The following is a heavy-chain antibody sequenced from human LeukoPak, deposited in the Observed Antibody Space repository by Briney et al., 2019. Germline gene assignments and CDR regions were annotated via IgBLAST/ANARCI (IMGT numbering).Heavy chain of an antibody. CDR1: GSTFNSYA. D-gene: IGHD6-19*01. Sequence: PGGSLRLSCAASGSTFNSYAMHWVRQAPGTGLEWVALILSDGGNSHYADSVKGRFTISRDNSKNTLYLQMSSLRAEDTAVYYCARARFTNGWYFNRDYWGQGTLVTVSS. V-gene: IGHV3-30*04. CDR3: ARARFTNGWYFNRDY. CDR2: ILSDGGNS. J-gene: IGHJ4*02.